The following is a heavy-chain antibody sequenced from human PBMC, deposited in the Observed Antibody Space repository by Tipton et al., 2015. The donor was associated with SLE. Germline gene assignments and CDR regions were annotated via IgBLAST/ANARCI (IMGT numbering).Heavy chain of an antibody. Sequence: VQLVQSGAEVKKPGESLKISCKGSGYSFTSYWIGWVRQMPGKGLESMGIIYPGDSDTRYSPSFQGQVTISADKSISTAYLQWSSLKASDTAMYYCARQAGYSSSWSYFDYWGQGTLVTVSS. CDR2: IYPGDSDT. V-gene: IGHV5-51*01. CDR3: ARQAGYSSSWSYFDY. J-gene: IGHJ4*02. CDR1: GYSFTSYW. D-gene: IGHD6-13*01.